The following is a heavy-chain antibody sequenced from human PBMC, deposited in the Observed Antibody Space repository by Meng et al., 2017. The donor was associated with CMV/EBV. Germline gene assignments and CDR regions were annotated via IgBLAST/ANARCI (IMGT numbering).Heavy chain of an antibody. CDR2: IYYSGST. V-gene: IGHV4-61*01. J-gene: IGHJ6*02. D-gene: IGHD2-15*01. CDR3: ARGYCSGGSCYRGYYYGMDV. CDR1: GGSVSSGSYY. Sequence: GSLGLSCTVSGGSVSSGSYYWSWIRQPPGKGLEWIGYIYYSGSTNYNPSLKSRVTISVDTSKNQFSLKLSSVTAADTAVYYCARGYCSGGSCYRGYYYGMDVWGQGTTVTVSS.